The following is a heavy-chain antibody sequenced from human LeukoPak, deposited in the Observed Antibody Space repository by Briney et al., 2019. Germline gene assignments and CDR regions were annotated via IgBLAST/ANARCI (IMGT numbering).Heavy chain of an antibody. D-gene: IGHD3-10*01. CDR2: IYSTGST. V-gene: IGHV4-4*07. J-gene: IGHJ4*02. Sequence: SETLSLTCTVSGGSIISSYFWSWIRQPAGKGLEWIGRIYSTGSTDFNPSLKSRVTMSVDTSKNQFSLKLSSGTAADTAVYYCANYASGSLVLWGQGTLVTVSS. CDR1: GGSIISSYF. CDR3: ANYASGSLVL.